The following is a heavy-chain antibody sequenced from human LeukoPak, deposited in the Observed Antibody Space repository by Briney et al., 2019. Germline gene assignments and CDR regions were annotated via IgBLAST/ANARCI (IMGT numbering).Heavy chain of an antibody. J-gene: IGHJ4*02. CDR2: INHSGST. V-gene: IGHV4-34*01. Sequence: SETLSLTCAVYGGSFSGYYWSWIRQPPGKGLEWIGEINHSGSTNYNPSLKSRVTISVDTSKNQFSPKLSSVTAADTAVYYCARQYSSGWYFSFDYWGQGTLVTVSS. CDR1: GGSFSGYY. CDR3: ARQYSSGWYFSFDY. D-gene: IGHD6-19*01.